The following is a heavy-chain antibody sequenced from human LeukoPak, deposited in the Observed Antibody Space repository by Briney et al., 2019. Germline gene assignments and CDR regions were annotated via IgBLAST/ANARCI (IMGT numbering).Heavy chain of an antibody. CDR2: IYYSGST. J-gene: IGHJ4*02. D-gene: IGHD3-3*01. CDR1: GGSISSYY. Sequence: PSETLSLTCTVSGGSISSYYWSWIRQPPGKGLEWIGYIYYSGSTTYNPSLKSRVTISVDTSKNQFSLKLSSVTAADTAVYYCASSDFWSGYYRHWGQGTLVTVSS. V-gene: IGHV4-59*08. CDR3: ASSDFWSGYYRH.